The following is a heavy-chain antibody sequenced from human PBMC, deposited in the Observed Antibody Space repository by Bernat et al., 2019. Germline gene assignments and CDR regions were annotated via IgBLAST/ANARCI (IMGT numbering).Heavy chain of an antibody. V-gene: IGHV3-33*01. Sequence: GFTFSNAWMSWVRQAPGKGLEWVAVIWYDGSNKYYADSVKGRFTISRDNSKNTLYLQMNSLRAEDTAVYYCARGIGRGAFDYWGQGTLVTVSS. CDR3: ARGIGRGAFDY. CDR2: IWYDGSNK. J-gene: IGHJ4*02. D-gene: IGHD2/OR15-2a*01. CDR1: GFTFSNAW.